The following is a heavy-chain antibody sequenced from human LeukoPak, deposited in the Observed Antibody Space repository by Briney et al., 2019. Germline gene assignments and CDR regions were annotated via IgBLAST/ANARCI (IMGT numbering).Heavy chain of an antibody. CDR2: INHSGST. CDR3: ARGLSVVVAAIPGFDY. D-gene: IGHD2-21*02. CDR1: GFTFSSYA. J-gene: IGHJ4*02. Sequence: TGGSLRLSCAASGFTFSSYAMSWVRQAPGKGLEWIGEINHSGSTNYNPSLKSRVTISVDTSKNQFSLKLSSVTAADTAVYYCARGLSVVVAAIPGFDYWGQGTLVTVSS. V-gene: IGHV4-34*01.